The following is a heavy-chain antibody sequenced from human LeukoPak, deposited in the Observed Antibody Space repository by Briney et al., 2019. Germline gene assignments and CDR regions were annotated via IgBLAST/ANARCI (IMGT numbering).Heavy chain of an antibody. Sequence: ASMKVSCKASGYTFTGYYMHWVRQAPGQGLEWMGWINPNSGGTNYAQKFQGRVTMTRDTSISTAYMELSRLRSDDTAVYYCARGRRIVLMVYAIPQDPWGQGTLVTVSS. D-gene: IGHD2-8*01. V-gene: IGHV1-2*02. CDR2: INPNSGGT. CDR3: ARGRRIVLMVYAIPQDP. J-gene: IGHJ5*02. CDR1: GYTFTGYY.